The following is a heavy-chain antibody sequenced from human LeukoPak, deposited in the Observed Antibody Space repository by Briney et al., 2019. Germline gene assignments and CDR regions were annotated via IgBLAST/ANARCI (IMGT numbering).Heavy chain of an antibody. J-gene: IGHJ4*02. D-gene: IGHD3-16*01. CDR1: GGSFSGYY. V-gene: IGHV4-34*01. Sequence: SETLSLTCAVYGGSFSGYYWSWIRQPPGKGLEWIGEINHSGSTNYNPSLKSRVTISVDTSKSQFSLKLSSVTAADTAVYYCARSYASSGLDHWGQGTLVTVSS. CDR3: ARSYASSGLDH. CDR2: INHSGST.